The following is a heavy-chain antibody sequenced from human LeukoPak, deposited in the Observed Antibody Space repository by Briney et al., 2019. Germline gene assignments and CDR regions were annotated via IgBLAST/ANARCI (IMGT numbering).Heavy chain of an antibody. CDR1: GDSIISSDYY. Sequence: PSETLSLTCTVSGDSIISSDYYWGWVRPSPGRGLEWIGSMHLGGSTYYNPSLKSRATIFVDTSENQFSLNLNSVTAADTAVYHCARGITTFGVAGYYFDYWGQGALLTVSS. CDR3: ARGITTFGVAGYYFDY. CDR2: MHLGGST. D-gene: IGHD3-3*01. J-gene: IGHJ4*02. V-gene: IGHV4-39*01.